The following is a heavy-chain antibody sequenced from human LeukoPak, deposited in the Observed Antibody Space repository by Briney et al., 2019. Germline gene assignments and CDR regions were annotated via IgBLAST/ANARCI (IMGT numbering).Heavy chain of an antibody. J-gene: IGHJ4*01. CDR3: ARDEAGSGYIDY. V-gene: IGHV4-4*07. D-gene: IGHD3-22*01. CDR1: RGSLSSYY. Sequence: SETLSLTRTVSRGSLSSYYWSWLGPPPPKGLAWIGRIYISGTTNYNSSLKCRITMSLDTSKNQLSLKLSSVTAADTAVYYCARDEAGSGYIDYWGQGTLGTVSS. CDR2: IYISGTT.